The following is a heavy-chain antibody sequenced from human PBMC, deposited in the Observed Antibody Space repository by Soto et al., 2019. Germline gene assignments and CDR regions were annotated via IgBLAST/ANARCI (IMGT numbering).Heavy chain of an antibody. CDR3: ARELRYSSAWYGY. J-gene: IGHJ4*02. Sequence: EVQLVESGGGLVQPGGSLRLSCAASGFTFSSYWMSWVRQAPGKGLEWVANIKEDGGEKYYVDSVRGRFTISRDNGKNSLYLQMKSMRAKDTAVYYCARELRYSSAWYGYWGQGTLVTVSS. CDR1: GFTFSSYW. V-gene: IGHV3-7*04. D-gene: IGHD6-19*01. CDR2: IKEDGGEK.